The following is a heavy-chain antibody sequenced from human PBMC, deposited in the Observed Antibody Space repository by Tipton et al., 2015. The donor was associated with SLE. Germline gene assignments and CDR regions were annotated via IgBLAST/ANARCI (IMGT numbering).Heavy chain of an antibody. CDR1: GYSISSGYY. CDR2: IHYSGST. J-gene: IGHJ3*02. V-gene: IGHV4-31*11. CDR3: ARDQVYYYDTGGYYRGPFHI. D-gene: IGHD3-22*01. Sequence: TLSLTCVVSGYSISSGYYWGWIRQPPGKGLEWIGYIHYSGSTYYNPSLESRVTLSVDTSKNQFSLKLSSVTAADTALYYCARDQVYYYDTGGYYRGPFHIWGQGTMVTVSP.